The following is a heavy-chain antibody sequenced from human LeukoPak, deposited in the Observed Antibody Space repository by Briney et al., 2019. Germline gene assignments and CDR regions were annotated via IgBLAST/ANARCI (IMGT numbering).Heavy chain of an antibody. Sequence: GVSLRLSCAASGFTFSSYGMHWVRQAPGKGLEWVAFIRYDGSNKYYADSVKGRFTISRDNYKNTLYLQMNSLRAEDTAVYYCAKDDSYGSGPYGMDVWGQGTTVTVSS. D-gene: IGHD3-10*01. CDR2: IRYDGSNK. J-gene: IGHJ6*02. V-gene: IGHV3-30*02. CDR1: GFTFSSYG. CDR3: AKDDSYGSGPYGMDV.